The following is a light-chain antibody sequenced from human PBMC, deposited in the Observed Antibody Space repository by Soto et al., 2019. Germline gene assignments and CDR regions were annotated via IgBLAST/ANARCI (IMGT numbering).Light chain of an antibody. CDR2: DAS. Sequence: EIVLTQSPATLSLSPGERATLSCRASQSVSSYLAWYQQKPGQAPRLLIYDASNRATGIPARFSGSGSGTDFTLTISSLEPEDFALYYCQQRGNWPRTFGQGTKLEIK. V-gene: IGKV3-11*01. CDR1: QSVSSY. J-gene: IGKJ2*01. CDR3: QQRGNWPRT.